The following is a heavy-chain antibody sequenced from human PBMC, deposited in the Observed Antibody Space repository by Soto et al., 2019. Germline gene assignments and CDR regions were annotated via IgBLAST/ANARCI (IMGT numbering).Heavy chain of an antibody. V-gene: IGHV1-2*02. J-gene: IGHJ5*02. D-gene: IGHD3-22*01. CDR3: ARGDFDSSANYYAGWFDP. CDR1: GYTFTAYY. Sequence: QVQLVQSGAEVKKPGASVKVSCKASGYTFTAYYMHWLRQAPGQGLEWMGWSNPNSGGTKYAQKCQGRVTMTNDTSISTAYMELSRLGSDDTAVYYCARGDFDSSANYYAGWFDPWGQGTLVTVSS. CDR2: SNPNSGGT.